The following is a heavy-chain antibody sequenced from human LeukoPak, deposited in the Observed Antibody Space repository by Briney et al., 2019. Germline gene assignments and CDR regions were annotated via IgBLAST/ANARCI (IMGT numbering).Heavy chain of an antibody. J-gene: IGHJ3*02. CDR1: GYSFTSYW. D-gene: IGHD5-24*01. Sequence: GESLKISCKGSGYSFTSYWIGLVRQMPGKGLELVWIIYPGDSDTRYSSSFQGQVTISADKSISTAYLQWSSLKASDTAMYYCARLCRDGYNCAFDIWGQGTMVTVSS. CDR3: ARLCRDGYNCAFDI. CDR2: IYPGDSDT. V-gene: IGHV5-51*01.